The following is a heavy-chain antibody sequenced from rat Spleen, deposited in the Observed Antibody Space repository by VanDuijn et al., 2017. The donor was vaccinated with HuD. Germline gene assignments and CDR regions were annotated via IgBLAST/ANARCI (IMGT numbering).Heavy chain of an antibody. CDR2: ISYDGIST. J-gene: IGHJ2*01. D-gene: IGHD1-9*01. V-gene: IGHV5-29*01. CDR3: ARRHYGYTDYFDY. Sequence: EVQLVESGGGLVQPGRSLKLSCVASGFTFNNYGMSWVRQAPTKGLEWVATISYDGISTFYRDSVKGRFTISRDYAKNTQYLQMDSLRSEDTATYYCARRHYGYTDYFDYWGQGVMVTVSS. CDR1: GFTFNNYG.